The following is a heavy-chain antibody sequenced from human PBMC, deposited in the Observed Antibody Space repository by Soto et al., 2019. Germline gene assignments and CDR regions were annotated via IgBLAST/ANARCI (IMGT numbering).Heavy chain of an antibody. Sequence: EVQVLESGGGLVQPGGSLRLSCAGSGFTFINYAMNWVRQAPGKGLEWVSSISGGGDAAFFPDSVRGRFTISRDNSKNTVTRQRNSLGVDDTAVYYCARKILGSTTRPNYWYFDLWGRGTLVTVSS. D-gene: IGHD7-27*01. CDR2: ISGGGDAA. J-gene: IGHJ2*01. V-gene: IGHV3-23*01. CDR3: ARKILGSTTRPNYWYFDL. CDR1: GFTFINYA.